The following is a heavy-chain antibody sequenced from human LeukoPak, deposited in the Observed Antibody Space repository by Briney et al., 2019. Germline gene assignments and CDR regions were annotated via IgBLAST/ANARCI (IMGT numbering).Heavy chain of an antibody. V-gene: IGHV3-33*01. CDR1: GFTFSSYG. CDR2: IWYDGSNK. D-gene: IGHD1-26*01. CDR3: ARERGSYSMTYFDY. J-gene: IGHJ4*02. Sequence: PGRSLRLSCAASGFTFSSYGMHCVRQAPGKGLEWVAVIWYDGSNKYYADSVKGRFTISRDNSKNTLYLQMNSLRAEDTAVYYCARERGSYSMTYFDYWGQGTLVTVSS.